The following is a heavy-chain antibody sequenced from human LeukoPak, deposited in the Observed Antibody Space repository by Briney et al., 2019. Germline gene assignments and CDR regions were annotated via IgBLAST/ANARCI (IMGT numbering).Heavy chain of an antibody. Sequence: ASVKVSCKASGGTFSSYAISWVRQAPGKGLEWVSSISSSSSYIYYADSVKGRFTISRDNAKNSLYLQMNSLRAEDTAVYYCARDQEAVAVGSSWDYWGQGTLVTVSS. D-gene: IGHD6-19*01. J-gene: IGHJ4*02. CDR2: ISSSSSYI. V-gene: IGHV3-21*01. CDR3: ARDQEAVAVGSSWDY. CDR1: GGTFSSYA.